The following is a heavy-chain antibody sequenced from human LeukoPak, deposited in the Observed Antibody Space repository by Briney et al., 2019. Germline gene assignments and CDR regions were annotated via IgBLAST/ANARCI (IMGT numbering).Heavy chain of an antibody. J-gene: IGHJ5*02. CDR1: GGSISSYY. CDR2: IYYSGST. V-gene: IGHV4-59*01. D-gene: IGHD2-15*01. CDR3: AYGGISSFDP. Sequence: PSETLSLTCTVSGGSISSYYWSWIRQSPGKGLEWIGYIYYSGSTKYNPSLRGRVTISVDTSKNQFSLKLSSVTAADTAVYFCAYGGISSFDPWGQGTLVTVSS.